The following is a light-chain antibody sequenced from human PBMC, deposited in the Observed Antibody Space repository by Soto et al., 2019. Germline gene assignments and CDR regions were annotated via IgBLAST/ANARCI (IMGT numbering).Light chain of an antibody. V-gene: IGLV2-14*01. Sequence: QSALTQPASVSGSPGQSITISCTGTRSDVGGYNYVSWYQQHPGKVPKLMIYDVSNRPSGVSNRFSGSKSGNTASLTISGLQAEDEADYYCISYTSSSTLYVFGTGTKLTVL. J-gene: IGLJ1*01. CDR2: DVS. CDR1: RSDVGGYNY. CDR3: ISYTSSSTLYV.